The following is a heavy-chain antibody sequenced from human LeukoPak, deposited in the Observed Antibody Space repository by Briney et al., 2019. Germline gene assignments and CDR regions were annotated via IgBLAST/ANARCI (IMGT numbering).Heavy chain of an antibody. CDR2: ASYDGTNK. D-gene: IGHD2-2*01. J-gene: IGHJ6*02. V-gene: IGHV3-30-3*01. CDR3: AKDLDIVVVPAAYPSTLYGMDV. Sequence: GGSLRLSCAASGFTFSNFAMHWVRQAPGKGLEWVAVASYDGTNKDHADSVKGRFTISRDNSKNTLYLQMNSLRAEDTAVYYCAKDLDIVVVPAAYPSTLYGMDVWGQGTTVTVSS. CDR1: GFTFSNFA.